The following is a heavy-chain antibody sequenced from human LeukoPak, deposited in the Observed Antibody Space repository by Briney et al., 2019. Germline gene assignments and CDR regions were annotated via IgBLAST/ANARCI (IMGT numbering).Heavy chain of an antibody. J-gene: IGHJ5*02. CDR2: ISSSGSTI. CDR3: ARDSGDDSSGQPADNWFDP. D-gene: IGHD3-22*01. V-gene: IGHV3-11*01. Sequence: PGGSLRLSCSASGFSLSDYGMSWVRQAPGKGLEWVSYISSSGSTIYYADSVKGQFTISRDNAKNSLYLQMNSLRAEDTAVYYCARDSGDDSSGQPADNWFDPWGQGTLVTVSS. CDR1: GFSLSDYG.